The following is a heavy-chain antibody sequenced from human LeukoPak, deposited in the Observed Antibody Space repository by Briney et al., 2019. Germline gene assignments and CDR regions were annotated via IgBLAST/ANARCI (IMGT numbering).Heavy chain of an antibody. V-gene: IGHV1-3*01. J-gene: IGHJ4*02. CDR1: GYTFTSYA. D-gene: IGHD6-13*01. CDR3: ARVGYTGTWYSSPPFDY. CDR2: INAGNGNT. Sequence: ASVKVSCKASGYTFTSYAMHWVRQAPGQRLEWMGWINAGNGNTKYSQKFQGRVTITRDTSASTAYMELSSLRSEDTAVYYCARVGYTGTWYSSPPFDYWGQGTLVTVSS.